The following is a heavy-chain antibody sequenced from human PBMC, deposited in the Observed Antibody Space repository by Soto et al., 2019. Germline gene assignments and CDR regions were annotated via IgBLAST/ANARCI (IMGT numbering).Heavy chain of an antibody. CDR2: MNPNSGST. J-gene: IGHJ3*02. CDR3: VRFPYTSYCSDGSCSYDAFDI. V-gene: IGHV1-2*04. D-gene: IGHD2-15*01. CDR1: GYTFTGYY. Sequence: GASVKVSCKASGYTFTGYYMHWVRQAPGQGLEWMGWMNPNSGSTNYAQKFQGWVTMTRDTSISTAYMELSGLTSEDTAVYYCVRFPYTSYCSDGSCSYDAFDIWGQGTVVTVSS.